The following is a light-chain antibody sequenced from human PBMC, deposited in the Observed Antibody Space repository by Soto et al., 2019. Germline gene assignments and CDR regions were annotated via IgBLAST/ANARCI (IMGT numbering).Light chain of an antibody. Sequence: QSLLAQPASVSGSPGQSITISCTGTSSDVGGYNYVSWYQQHPGKAPKLIIYEVSNRPSGVSPRFSGSKSGNTASLTISGLQAEDEANYYCVSYTSSTTLVFGGGTKLTVL. V-gene: IGLV2-14*01. CDR1: SSDVGGYNY. CDR2: EVS. CDR3: VSYTSSTTLV. J-gene: IGLJ2*01.